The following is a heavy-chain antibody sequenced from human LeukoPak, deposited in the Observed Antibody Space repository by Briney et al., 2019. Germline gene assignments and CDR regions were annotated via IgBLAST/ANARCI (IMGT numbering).Heavy chain of an antibody. Sequence: PSQTLSLTCAVSGVSISSGGYSWSWIRQPPGKGLEWIRYIYHSGSTYYNPSLKSRVTISVDRSKNQFSLKLSSVTAADTAVYYCARVIAVAGTPAAFDIWGQGTMVTVSS. J-gene: IGHJ3*02. D-gene: IGHD6-19*01. CDR2: IYHSGST. CDR3: ARVIAVAGTPAAFDI. CDR1: GVSISSGGYS. V-gene: IGHV4-30-2*01.